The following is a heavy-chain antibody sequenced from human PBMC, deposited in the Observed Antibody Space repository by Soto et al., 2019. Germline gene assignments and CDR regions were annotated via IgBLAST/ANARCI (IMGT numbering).Heavy chain of an antibody. D-gene: IGHD3-9*01. V-gene: IGHV3-23*01. J-gene: IGHJ6*02. Sequence: QSGGSLRLSCAASGFTFSSYAMTWLRQSPGKGLEWVSVISATGDTIYYADSVEGRFTISRDNSNSTLFLQMDRLTADDTAVYFCAKDAYYDLSTGTGYYYYGLDVWGQGTTVTVSS. CDR3: AKDAYYDLSTGTGYYYYGLDV. CDR1: GFTFSSYA. CDR2: ISATGDTI.